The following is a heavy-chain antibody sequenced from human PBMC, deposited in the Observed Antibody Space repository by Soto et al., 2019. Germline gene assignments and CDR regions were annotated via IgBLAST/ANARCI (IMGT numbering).Heavy chain of an antibody. Sequence: GGSLRLSCAASDLSFSNAYINWVRQAPGKGLEGAGRIKSKTDGGTIDYAAPVKGRFIISRDDSSNTVYLQMNSLKTEDTAVYYCTTRGALGYWGQGT. J-gene: IGHJ4*02. CDR2: IKSKTDGGTI. D-gene: IGHD2-15*01. CDR3: TTRGALGY. CDR1: DLSFSNAY. V-gene: IGHV3-15*07.